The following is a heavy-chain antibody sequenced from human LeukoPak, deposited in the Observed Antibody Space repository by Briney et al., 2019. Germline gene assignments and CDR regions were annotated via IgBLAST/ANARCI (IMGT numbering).Heavy chain of an antibody. J-gene: IGHJ6*02. CDR1: GFTFSSYE. V-gene: IGHV3-48*03. D-gene: IGHD1-26*01. Sequence: PEGSLRLSCAASGFTFSSYEMNWVRQAPGKGLEWVSYISSTGGTTHYADSVKGRFTISRDNAKNTLYLQMNSLRAEDTAVYYCARGSAIVGATGYYNGMDVWGQGTTVTVSS. CDR2: ISSTGGTT. CDR3: ARGSAIVGATGYYNGMDV.